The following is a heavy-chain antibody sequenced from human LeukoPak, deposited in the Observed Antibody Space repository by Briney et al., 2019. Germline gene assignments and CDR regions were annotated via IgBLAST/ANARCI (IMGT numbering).Heavy chain of an antibody. D-gene: IGHD2-2*01. CDR1: GYTFTGYY. V-gene: IGHV1-2*02. CDR2: INPNSGDT. J-gene: IGHJ4*02. CDR3: SRGGTNAWTRSDY. Sequence: GASVKVSCKASGYTFTGYYMHWVRQAPGQGLEWMGWINPNSGDTNYAQKFQGRVTMTRDTSISTAYMELSSLKSDDTAVYYCSRGGTNAWTRSDYWGQGTLVTVSS.